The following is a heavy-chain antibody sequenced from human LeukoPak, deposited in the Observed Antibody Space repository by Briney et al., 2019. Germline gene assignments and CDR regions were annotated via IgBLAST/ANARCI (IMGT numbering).Heavy chain of an antibody. J-gene: IGHJ4*02. V-gene: IGHV3-30-3*01. CDR1: GFTFSSYW. CDR3: STVTTEYYFDY. Sequence: PGGSLRLSCAASGFTFSSYWMSWVRQAPGKGLEWVAVISYDGSNKYYADSVKGRFTISRDNSKNTLYLQMNSLRAEDTAVYYCSTVTTEYYFDYWGQGTLVTVSS. CDR2: ISYDGSNK. D-gene: IGHD4-11*01.